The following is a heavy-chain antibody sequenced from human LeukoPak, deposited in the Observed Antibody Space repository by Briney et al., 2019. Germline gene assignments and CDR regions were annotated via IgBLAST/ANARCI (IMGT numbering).Heavy chain of an antibody. CDR1: GGSFSGYY. CDR2: INHSGST. V-gene: IGHV4-34*01. Sequence: SSETLSLTCAVYGGSFSGYYWSWIRQPPGKGLEWIGEINHSGSTNYNPSLKSRVTISVDTSKNQFSLKLSSVTAADTAVYYCARGGGKGCSSTSCYTRYYYYYMDVWGKGTTVTVSS. D-gene: IGHD2-2*02. CDR3: ARGGGKGCSSTSCYTRYYYYYMDV. J-gene: IGHJ6*03.